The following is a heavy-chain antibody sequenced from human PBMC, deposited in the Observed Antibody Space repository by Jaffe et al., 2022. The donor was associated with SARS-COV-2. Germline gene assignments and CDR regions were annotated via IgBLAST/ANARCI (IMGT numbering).Heavy chain of an antibody. CDR2: ISYDGTNQ. Sequence: QVQLVESGGGVVQPGMSLRLSCEASGFSFSNFGMHWVRRAPGKGLEWVALISYDGTNQWYADSLKGRVTISRDNLRDTVFLQMNSLRVEDTAVYYCAKDLSSGYADYWGQGTLVTVSS. J-gene: IGHJ4*02. CDR1: GFSFSNFG. V-gene: IGHV3-30*18. D-gene: IGHD3-22*01. CDR3: AKDLSSGYADY.